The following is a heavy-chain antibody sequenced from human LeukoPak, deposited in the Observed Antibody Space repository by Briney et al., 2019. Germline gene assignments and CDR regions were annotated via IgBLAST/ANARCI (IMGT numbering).Heavy chain of an antibody. J-gene: IGHJ4*02. D-gene: IGHD5-18*01. CDR2: INPSGGST. Sequence: ASVKVSCKASGYTFTSYYMHWVRQAPGQGLEWMGIINPSGGSTSYAQKFQGRVTMTRDTSTSTVYMGLSSLRSEDTAVYYCARGRGYSYGYLGYYFDYWGQGTLVTVSS. V-gene: IGHV1-46*01. CDR3: ARGRGYSYGYLGYYFDY. CDR1: GYTFTSYY.